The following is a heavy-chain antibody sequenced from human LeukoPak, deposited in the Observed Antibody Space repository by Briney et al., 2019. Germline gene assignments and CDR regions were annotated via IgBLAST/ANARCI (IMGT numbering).Heavy chain of an antibody. J-gene: IGHJ4*02. Sequence: GGSLRLSCAASGFIFSTYWMTWVRQAPGKGLEWVANIKQDGSETYYVDPVRGRFTISRDNAKNSLYLQMHSLRAEDTAVYYCVREGTTVALFDYWGQGSLVTVSS. D-gene: IGHD6-19*01. CDR2: IKQDGSET. CDR1: GFIFSTYW. V-gene: IGHV3-7*01. CDR3: VREGTTVALFDY.